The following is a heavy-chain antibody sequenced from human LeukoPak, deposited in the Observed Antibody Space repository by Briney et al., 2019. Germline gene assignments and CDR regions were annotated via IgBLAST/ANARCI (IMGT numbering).Heavy chain of an antibody. CDR1: GGTFISYA. CDR3: ARVGYDFWSGYSGPNWFDP. CDR2: IIPIFGTA. V-gene: IGHV1-69*05. D-gene: IGHD3-3*01. J-gene: IGHJ5*02. Sequence: SVKVSCKASGGTFISYAISWVRQAPGQGLEWMGGIIPIFGTANYAQKFQGRVTITTDESTSTAYMELSSLRSEDTAAYYCARVGYDFWSGYSGPNWFDPWGQGTLVTVSS.